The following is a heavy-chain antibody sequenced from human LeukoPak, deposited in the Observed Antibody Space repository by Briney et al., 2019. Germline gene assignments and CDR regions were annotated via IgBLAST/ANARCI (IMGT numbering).Heavy chain of an antibody. CDR2: INHSGST. V-gene: IGHV4-34*01. J-gene: IGHJ5*02. CDR3: AIRRRSSSFGGRRPRGGFDP. Sequence: SETLSLTCAVYGGSFSGYYWSWIRQPPGKGLEWIGEINHSGSTNYNPSLKSRVTISVDTSKNQFSLKLSSVTAADTAVYYCAIRRRSSSFGGRRPRGGFDPWDQGTLVTVSS. D-gene: IGHD6-6*01. CDR1: GGSFSGYY.